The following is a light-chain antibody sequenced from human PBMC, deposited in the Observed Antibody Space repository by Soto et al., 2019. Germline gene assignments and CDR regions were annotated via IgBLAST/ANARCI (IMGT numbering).Light chain of an antibody. V-gene: IGLV1-51*01. CDR3: ATWDPNLSAV. CDR2: GND. J-gene: IGLJ3*02. Sequence: QSVLTQPPSVSAAPGQTVTISCSGGTSNIGHNYVSWYQQLPGTAPTLLIYGNDKRPSGIPDRFSGNKSGTSATLAITGLQTGDEADYYCATWDPNLSAVFGGGTKLTVL. CDR1: TSNIGHNY.